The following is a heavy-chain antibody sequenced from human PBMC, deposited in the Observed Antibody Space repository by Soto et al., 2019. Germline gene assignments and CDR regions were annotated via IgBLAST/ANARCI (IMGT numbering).Heavy chain of an antibody. CDR3: ARVRGWLLLRQGVYFDY. CDR2: IYYSGST. J-gene: IGHJ4*02. CDR1: GGSISSYY. D-gene: IGHD3-22*01. V-gene: IGHV4-59*01. Sequence: PSETLSLTCTVSGGSISSYYWSWIRQPPGKGLEWIGYIYYSGSTNYNPSLKSRVTISVDTSKNQFSLKLSSVTAADTAVYYCARVRGWLLLRQGVYFDYWGQGTLVTVSS.